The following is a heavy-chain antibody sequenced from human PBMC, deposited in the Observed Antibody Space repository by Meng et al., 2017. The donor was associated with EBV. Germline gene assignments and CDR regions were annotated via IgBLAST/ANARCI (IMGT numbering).Heavy chain of an antibody. CDR1: GGTFSSYA. D-gene: IGHD6-13*01. V-gene: IGHV1-69*06. Sequence: QGELVQSGDEVKKPGSSVKVPCKASGGTFSSYAISWVRQAPGQGLEWMGGIIPIFGTANYAQKFQGRVTITADKSTSTAYMELSSLRSEDTAVYYCARAEIAAAGRLDYWGQGTLVTVSS. CDR3: ARAEIAAAGRLDY. J-gene: IGHJ4*02. CDR2: IIPIFGTA.